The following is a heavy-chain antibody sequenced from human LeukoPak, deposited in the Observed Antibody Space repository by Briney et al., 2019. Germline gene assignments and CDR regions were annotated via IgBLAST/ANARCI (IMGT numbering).Heavy chain of an antibody. D-gene: IGHD4-17*01. CDR1: GGSISSSSYY. V-gene: IGHV4-39*07. CDR2: IYYSGST. CDR3: ARVGEDYGDYPNLFDY. Sequence: SETLSLTCTVSGGSISSSSYYWGWIRQPPGKGLEWIGSIYYSGSTYYNPSLKSRVTISVDTSKNQFSLKLSSVTAADTAVYYCARVGEDYGDYPNLFDYWGQGTLVTVSS. J-gene: IGHJ4*02.